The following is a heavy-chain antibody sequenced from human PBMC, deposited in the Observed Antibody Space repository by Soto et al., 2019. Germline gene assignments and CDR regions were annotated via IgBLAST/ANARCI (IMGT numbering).Heavy chain of an antibody. D-gene: IGHD3-22*01. V-gene: IGHV3-30-3*01. J-gene: IGHJ4*02. CDR1: GFTFSNYR. CDR2: ISYDGVNK. CDR3: ARGERDSSGYYYRHY. Sequence: GGSLRLSCAASGFTFSNYRMNWVRQAPGKGLEWVAVISYDGVNKNYADSVKGRFTISRDNSKNTVYLQMNSLRTEDTAVYYYARGERDSSGYYYRHYWGQGTLVTVSS.